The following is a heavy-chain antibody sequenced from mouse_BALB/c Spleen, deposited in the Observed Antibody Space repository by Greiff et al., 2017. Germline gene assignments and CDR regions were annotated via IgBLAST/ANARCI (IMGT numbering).Heavy chain of an antibody. Sequence: VQLKQSGPGLVAPSQSLSITCTVSGFSLTSYDISWIRQPPGKGLEWLGVIWTGGGTNYNSAFMSRLSISKDNSKSQVFLKMNSLQTDDTAIYYCVRYYRYTWYFDVWGAGTTVTVSS. D-gene: IGHD2-14*01. CDR3: VRYYRYTWYFDV. J-gene: IGHJ1*01. V-gene: IGHV2-9-2*01. CDR2: IWTGGGT. CDR1: GFSLTSYD.